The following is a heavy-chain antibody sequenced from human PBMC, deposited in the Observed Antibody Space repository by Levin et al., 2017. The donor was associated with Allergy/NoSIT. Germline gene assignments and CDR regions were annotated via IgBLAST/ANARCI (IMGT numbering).Heavy chain of an antibody. CDR3: ARAYCSGGSCYGDAFDS. D-gene: IGHD2-15*01. CDR1: GYTFTSYA. Sequence: ASVKVSCKASGYTFTSYAMNWARQAPGQGLEWMGWINTNTGNPTYAQGFTGRFVFSLDTSVSTAYLQISSLKAEDTAVYYCARAYCSGGSCYGDAFDSWGQGTMVTVSS. V-gene: IGHV7-4-1*02. J-gene: IGHJ3*02. CDR2: INTNTGNP.